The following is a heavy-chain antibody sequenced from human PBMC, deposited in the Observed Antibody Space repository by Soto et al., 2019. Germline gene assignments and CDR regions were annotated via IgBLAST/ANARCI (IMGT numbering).Heavy chain of an antibody. CDR2: IYHRGST. Sequence: QLQLQESGSGLVKPSQTLSLTCAVSGGSISSGGYSWSWIRQPPGKGLEWIGYIYHRGSTYYNPSLKSRVTISVDKPKNQFSLKLSSVTAADTAVYYCARELTAAGGYDYWGQGTLVTVSS. J-gene: IGHJ4*02. CDR3: ARELTAAGGYDY. V-gene: IGHV4-30-2*01. D-gene: IGHD2-2*01. CDR1: GGSISSGGYS.